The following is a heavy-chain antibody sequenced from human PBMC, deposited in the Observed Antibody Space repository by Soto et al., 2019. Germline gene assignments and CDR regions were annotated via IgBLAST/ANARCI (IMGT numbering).Heavy chain of an antibody. CDR2: IIPIFGTA. J-gene: IGHJ5*02. Sequence: GASVKVSCKDSGVTFSSYAISLFRHYNGQWLECMLVIIPIFGTANYAQKFQGRVTITADESTSTAYMELSSLRSEDTAVYYCARGVISAGVNIVLVPAASNWFEPWGQGTLVTVSS. V-gene: IGHV1-69*13. D-gene: IGHD2-2*01. CDR3: ARGVISAGVNIVLVPAASNWFEP. CDR1: GVTFSSYA.